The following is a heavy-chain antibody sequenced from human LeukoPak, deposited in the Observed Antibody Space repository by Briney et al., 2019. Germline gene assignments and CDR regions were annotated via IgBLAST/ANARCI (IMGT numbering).Heavy chain of an antibody. J-gene: IGHJ4*02. D-gene: IGHD2-21*02. CDR3: ARVGVVTAFDY. V-gene: IGHV4-38-2*02. CDR1: GYSISSGYC. CDR2: IYHSGST. Sequence: PSETLSHTCTVSGYSISSGYCWGWIRQPPGKGLEWIGTIYHSGSTYYNPSLKSRVTISVDTSKNQFSLKLSSVTAADTAVYYCARVGVVTAFDYWGQGTLVTVSS.